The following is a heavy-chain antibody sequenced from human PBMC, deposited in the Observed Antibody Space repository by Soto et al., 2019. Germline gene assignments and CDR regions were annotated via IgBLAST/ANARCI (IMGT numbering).Heavy chain of an antibody. J-gene: IGHJ6*04. CDR2: ISGSGGST. CDR1: GFTFSSYA. Sequence: GGSLRLSCAASGFTFSSYAMSWVRQAPGKGLEWVSAISGSGGSTYYADSVKGRFTISRDNSKNTLYLQMNSLRAEDTAVYYCAKDLTRVDYDFWSGQMDVWGKGTTVTVSS. V-gene: IGHV3-23*01. CDR3: AKDLTRVDYDFWSGQMDV. D-gene: IGHD3-3*01.